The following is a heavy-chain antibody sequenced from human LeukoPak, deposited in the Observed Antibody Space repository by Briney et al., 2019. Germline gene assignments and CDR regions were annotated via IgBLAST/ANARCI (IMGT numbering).Heavy chain of an antibody. J-gene: IGHJ3*02. CDR1: GGSISMYY. V-gene: IGHV4-59*08. D-gene: IGHD3/OR15-3a*01. Sequence: PSETLSLTCTVSGGSISMYYWSWIRQPPGKGLEWIGYMNYRGSSSYNPSLNRRVTILLDTSTIHVSLKLGSVTAADTAVYYCARHGREASLDHALDIWGRGTMVTVS. CDR2: MNYRGSS. CDR3: ARHGREASLDHALDI.